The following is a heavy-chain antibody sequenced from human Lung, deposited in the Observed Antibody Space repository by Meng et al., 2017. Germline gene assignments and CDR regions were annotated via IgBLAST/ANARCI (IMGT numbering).Heavy chain of an antibody. Sequence: VRLVESGGGLVQPGGSLRLSCAASGFTFTNHWMHWVRQVPGKGLVWVSRVNPDGNDVNYVDSVKGRFTISRDNAKDTVFLQMNNLSGDDTAVYYCTNDHLSEWGQGTLVTVST. J-gene: IGHJ1*01. CDR1: GFTFTNHW. D-gene: IGHD1-1*01. CDR3: TNDHLSE. CDR2: VNPDGNDV. V-gene: IGHV3-74*01.